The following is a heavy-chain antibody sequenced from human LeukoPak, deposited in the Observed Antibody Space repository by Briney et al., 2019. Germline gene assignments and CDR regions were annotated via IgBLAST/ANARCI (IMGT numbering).Heavy chain of an antibody. V-gene: IGHV3-48*04. CDR2: ISGRSTTI. CDR1: GFTFSSYS. Sequence: GGSLRLSCVASGFTFSSYSMNWVRQAPGKGPEWVSYISGRSTTIYYADSVKGRFTISRDNAKNTLYLQMNSLRAEDTAVYYCARRGDYDFWSGYYNYYYYYMDVWGKGTTVTVSS. J-gene: IGHJ6*03. D-gene: IGHD3-3*01. CDR3: ARRGDYDFWSGYYNYYYYYMDV.